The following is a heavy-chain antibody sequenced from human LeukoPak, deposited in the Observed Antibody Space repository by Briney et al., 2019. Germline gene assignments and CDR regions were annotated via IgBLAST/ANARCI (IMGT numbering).Heavy chain of an antibody. CDR1: GFTFDDYA. Sequence: GGSLRLSCAASGFTFDDYAMHWVRQAPGKGLEWVSGISWNSGSIGYADSVKGRFTISRDSAKNSLYLQMNSLRAEDTALYYCAKGLTWFGELLSHFDYWGQGTLVTVSS. D-gene: IGHD3-10*01. CDR3: AKGLTWFGELLSHFDY. J-gene: IGHJ4*02. CDR2: ISWNSGSI. V-gene: IGHV3-9*01.